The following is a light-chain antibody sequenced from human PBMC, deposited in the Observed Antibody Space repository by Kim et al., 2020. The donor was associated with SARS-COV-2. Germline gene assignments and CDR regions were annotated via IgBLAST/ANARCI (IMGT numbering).Light chain of an antibody. J-gene: IGKJ1*01. CDR3: QQYNSYPWT. V-gene: IGKV1-5*03. Sequence: ASVGDRVTITCRASQRFSSWLAWYQQKPGKAPKLLIYKASSLASGGPSRFSGSRSGTEFTLTISSLQPDDFATYYCQQYNSYPWTFGQGTKVDIK. CDR1: QRFSSW. CDR2: KAS.